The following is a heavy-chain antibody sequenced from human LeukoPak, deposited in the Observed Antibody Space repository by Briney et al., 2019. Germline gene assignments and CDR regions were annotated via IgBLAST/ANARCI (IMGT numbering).Heavy chain of an antibody. CDR3: ARRYYDRSGYYFDY. D-gene: IGHD3-22*01. J-gene: IGHJ4*02. Sequence: SGGSLRLSCAASGFTFSTYSMNWVRQAPGKGLEWISSISPRSDDRNYADSVKGRFTISRDNAKNSLYLQMNSLRAEDTSVYYCARRYYDRSGYYFDYWGQGTLVTVSS. V-gene: IGHV3-21*01. CDR1: GFTFSTYS. CDR2: ISPRSDDR.